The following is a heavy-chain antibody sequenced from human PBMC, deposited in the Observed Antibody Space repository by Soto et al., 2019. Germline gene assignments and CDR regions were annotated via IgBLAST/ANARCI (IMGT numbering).Heavy chain of an antibody. CDR2: ISGSGGST. CDR1: GFTFSSYA. V-gene: IGHV3-23*01. CDR3: AKVPLLYGDPHWFDP. D-gene: IGHD4-17*01. Sequence: EVQLLESGGILVHPGGSLRLSCAASGFTFSSYAMSWVRQAPGKGLEWVSAISGSGGSTYYADSVKGRFTISRDNSKNTLYLQMNSLRAEDTAVYYCAKVPLLYGDPHWFDPWGQGTLVTVSS. J-gene: IGHJ5*02.